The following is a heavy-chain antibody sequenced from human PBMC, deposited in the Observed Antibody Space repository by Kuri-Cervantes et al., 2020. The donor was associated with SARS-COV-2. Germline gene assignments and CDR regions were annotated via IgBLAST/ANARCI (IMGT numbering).Heavy chain of an antibody. CDR3: ATPAGGHDYSNYAY. D-gene: IGHD4-11*01. Sequence: VKVSCKASGGTFSSYAISWVRQAPGQGPEWMGGIISIFGTANYAQKFQGRVTITADESTSTAYMELSSLRSEDTAVYYCATPAGGHDYSNYAYWGQGTLVTVSS. V-gene: IGHV1-69*13. J-gene: IGHJ4*02. CDR1: GGTFSSYA. CDR2: IISIFGTA.